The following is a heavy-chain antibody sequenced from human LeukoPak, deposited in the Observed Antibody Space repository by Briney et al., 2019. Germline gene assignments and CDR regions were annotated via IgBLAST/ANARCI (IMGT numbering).Heavy chain of an antibody. CDR3: ARGGLIVVVPAASFDP. J-gene: IGHJ5*02. D-gene: IGHD2-2*01. CDR2: IYYSGST. V-gene: IGHV4-61*08. Sequence: PSETLSLTCTVSGGSISSGGYYWSWIRQHPGKGLEWIGYIYYSGSTNYNPSLKSRVTISVDTSKNQFSLKLSSVTAADTAVYYCARGGLIVVVPAASFDPWGQGTLVTVSS. CDR1: GGSISSGGYY.